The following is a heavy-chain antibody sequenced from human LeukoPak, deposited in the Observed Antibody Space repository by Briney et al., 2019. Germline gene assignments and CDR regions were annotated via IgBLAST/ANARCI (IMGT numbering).Heavy chain of an antibody. CDR2: ISSSSSTI. CDR1: GFTFSSYS. CDR3: ARGLAAVDAFDI. Sequence: GGSLRLSCAASGFTFSSYSVNWVRQAPGKGLEWVSYISSSSSTIYYADSVKGRFTISRDNAKNSLYLQMNSLRAEDTAVYYCARGLAAVDAFDIWGQGTMVTVSS. D-gene: IGHD6-25*01. V-gene: IGHV3-48*01. J-gene: IGHJ3*02.